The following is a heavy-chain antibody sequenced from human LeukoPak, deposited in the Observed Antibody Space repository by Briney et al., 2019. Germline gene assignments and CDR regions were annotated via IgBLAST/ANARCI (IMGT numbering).Heavy chain of an antibody. CDR3: ARHRAYSSSSPFDY. D-gene: IGHD6-6*01. J-gene: IGHJ4*02. V-gene: IGHV4-59*08. CDR2: IYYTGST. Sequence: SETLSLTCSVSGGSISSLYWSWIREPPGKGLEWIGYIYYTGSTNYNPSLKSRVTIFVDMSQNQFSLRLSSVTAADTALYYCARHRAYSSSSPFDYWGQGTLVTVSS. CDR1: GGSISSLY.